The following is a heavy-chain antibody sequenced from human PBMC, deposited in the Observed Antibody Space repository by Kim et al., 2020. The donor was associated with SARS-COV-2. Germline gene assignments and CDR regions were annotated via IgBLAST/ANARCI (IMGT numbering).Heavy chain of an antibody. D-gene: IGHD3-22*01. Sequence: ASVKVSCKASGYTFTSYGITWVRQAPGQGLEWMGWISPYHGNTNYAQKLRGRVTMTTDTSPGTAYMELRSLTSDDTAMYYCARSGYYRYDFDYWGQGTLVTVSS. V-gene: IGHV1-18*01. CDR1: GYTFTSYG. CDR2: ISPYHGNT. J-gene: IGHJ4*02. CDR3: ARSGYYRYDFDY.